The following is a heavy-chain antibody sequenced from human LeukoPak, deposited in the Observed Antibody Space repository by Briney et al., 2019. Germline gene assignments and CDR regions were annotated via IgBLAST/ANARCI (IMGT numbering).Heavy chain of an antibody. CDR1: GFTFSSYA. V-gene: IGHV3-23*01. CDR3: AKVGDYYDSSGYYLHAFDI. D-gene: IGHD3-22*01. J-gene: IGHJ3*02. Sequence: GGSLRLSCAASGFTFSSYAMSWVRQAPGKGLEWVSAISGSGGSTYYADSVKGRFTISRDNSKNTLYLQMNSLRAEDTAVYYCAKVGDYYDSSGYYLHAFDIWGQGTMVTVSS. CDR2: ISGSGGST.